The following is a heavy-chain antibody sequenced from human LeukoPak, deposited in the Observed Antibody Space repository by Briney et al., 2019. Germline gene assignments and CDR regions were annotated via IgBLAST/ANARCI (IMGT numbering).Heavy chain of an antibody. V-gene: IGHV4-59*12. CDR1: GDSISSYY. CDR3: ARVSLVRGAPDYYFDD. Sequence: PSETLSLTCTVSGDSISSYYWSWIRQTPGKGLEWIGYIYYTGSTKYNPSLKSRVTMSLDTSKNQFSLKLSSVTAADTAVYYCARVSLVRGAPDYYFDDWGQGTLVTVSS. CDR2: IYYTGST. J-gene: IGHJ4*02. D-gene: IGHD3-10*01.